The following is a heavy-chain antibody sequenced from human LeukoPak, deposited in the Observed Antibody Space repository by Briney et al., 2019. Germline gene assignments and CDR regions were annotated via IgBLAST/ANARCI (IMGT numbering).Heavy chain of an antibody. CDR3: VGYCSSTSCYQGVFDY. V-gene: IGHV3-30-3*01. Sequence: GGSLRLSCAASGFTFSSYAMHWVRQAPGKGLEWVAVISYDGSNKYYADSVKGRFTISRDNSKNTLYLQMNSLRAEDTAVYYCVGYCSSTSCYQGVFDYWGQGTLVTVSS. D-gene: IGHD2-2*01. CDR1: GFTFSSYA. J-gene: IGHJ4*02. CDR2: ISYDGSNK.